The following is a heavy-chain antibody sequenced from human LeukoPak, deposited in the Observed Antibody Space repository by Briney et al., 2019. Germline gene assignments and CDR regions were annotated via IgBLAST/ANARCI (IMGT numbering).Heavy chain of an antibody. D-gene: IGHD6-13*01. Sequence: ASVKVSCKASGYTFTSYDINWVRQATGQGLEWMGWMNPNSGNTGYAQEFQGRVTMTRNTSISTAYMELSSLRSEDTGVYYCARIGFSYLYSSSWHRSDAFDIWGQGTMVTVSS. CDR2: MNPNSGNT. CDR1: GYTFTSYD. V-gene: IGHV1-8*01. J-gene: IGHJ3*02. CDR3: ARIGFSYLYSSSWHRSDAFDI.